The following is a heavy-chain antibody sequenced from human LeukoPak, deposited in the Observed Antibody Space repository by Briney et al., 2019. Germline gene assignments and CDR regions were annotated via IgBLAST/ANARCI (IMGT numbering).Heavy chain of an antibody. Sequence: SETLSLTCTVSGGSISVYYWSWIRQPPGKGLEWIGYIYHSGSTYYNPSLKSRVTISVDRSKNQFSLKLSSVTAADTAVYYCARDSYYYDSSGYPPAFDIWGQGTMVTVSS. V-gene: IGHV4-59*12. D-gene: IGHD3-22*01. CDR1: GGSISVYY. CDR3: ARDSYYYDSSGYPPAFDI. J-gene: IGHJ3*02. CDR2: IYHSGST.